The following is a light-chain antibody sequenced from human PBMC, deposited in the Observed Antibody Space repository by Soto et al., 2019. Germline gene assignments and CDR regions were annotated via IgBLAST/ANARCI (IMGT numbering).Light chain of an antibody. CDR2: NNH. CDR3: QSYDGTLTGVI. J-gene: IGLJ2*01. Sequence: QSVLTQPPSVSGAPGQSVTISCTGTSSNIGAGYDIHWYQQPPGTAPKLVIYNNHNRPSGVPDRFSGSKSGTSGSLAITGLQAEDEADYFCQSYDGTLTGVIFSGGTKLTVL. CDR1: SSNIGAGYD. V-gene: IGLV1-40*01.